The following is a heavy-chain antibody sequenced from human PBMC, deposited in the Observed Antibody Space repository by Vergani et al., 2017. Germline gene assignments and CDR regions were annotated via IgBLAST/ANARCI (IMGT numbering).Heavy chain of an antibody. CDR3: ARGYYDSSGYYHFDY. J-gene: IGHJ4*02. CDR1: GFTFSSYG. CDR2: IWYDGSNK. D-gene: IGHD3-22*01. V-gene: IGHV3-33*01. Sequence: QVQLVESGGGVVQPGRSLRLSCAASGFTFSSYGMHWVRQAPGKGLEWGAVIWYDGSNKYYADSVKGRFTISRDNSKNTLYLQMNSLRAEDTAVYYCARGYYDSSGYYHFDYWGQGTLVTVSS.